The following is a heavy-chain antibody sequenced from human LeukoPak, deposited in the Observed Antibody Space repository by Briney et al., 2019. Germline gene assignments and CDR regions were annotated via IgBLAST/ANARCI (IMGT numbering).Heavy chain of an antibody. CDR1: GYTFTSYD. Sequence: ASVKVSCKASGYTFTSYDINWVRQATGQGLEWMGWMNPNSGNTGYAQKFQGRVTMTRNTSISTAYMELSSLRSEDTAVYYCAILPIMITFGGANAFDMWGQGTMVTVSS. CDR2: MNPNSGNT. V-gene: IGHV1-8*01. CDR3: AILPIMITFGGANAFDM. J-gene: IGHJ3*02. D-gene: IGHD3-16*01.